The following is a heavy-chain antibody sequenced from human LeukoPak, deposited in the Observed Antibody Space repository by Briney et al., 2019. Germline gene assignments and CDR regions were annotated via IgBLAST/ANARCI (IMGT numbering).Heavy chain of an antibody. Sequence: GESLEISCKGSGYSFTSYWIGWVRQMPGKGLEWMGIIYPGDSDTRYSPSFQGQVTISADKSISTAYLQWSSLKASDTAMYYCARSLYAYDILTGYGYWGQGTLVTVSS. CDR1: GYSFTSYW. D-gene: IGHD3-9*01. J-gene: IGHJ4*02. V-gene: IGHV5-51*01. CDR3: ARSLYAYDILTGYGY. CDR2: IYPGDSDT.